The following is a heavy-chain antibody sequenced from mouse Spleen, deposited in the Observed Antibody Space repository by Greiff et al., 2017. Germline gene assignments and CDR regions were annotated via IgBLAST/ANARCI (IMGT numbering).Heavy chain of an antibody. CDR1: GFNIKNTY. D-gene: IGHD1-1*01. Sequence: VQLQQSVAELVRPGASVKLSCTASGFNIKNTYMHWVKQRPEQGLEWIGRIDPANGNTKYAPKFQGKATLTADKSSSTAYMQLSSLTYEDSAVYYCAGVATDYAMDYWGQGTSVTVSS. J-gene: IGHJ4*01. CDR3: AGVATDYAMDY. CDR2: IDPANGNT. V-gene: IGHV14-3*01.